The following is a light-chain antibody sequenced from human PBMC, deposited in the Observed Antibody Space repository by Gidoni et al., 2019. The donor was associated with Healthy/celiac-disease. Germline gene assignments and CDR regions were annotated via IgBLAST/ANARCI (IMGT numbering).Light chain of an antibody. V-gene: IGKV3-20*01. CDR3: QQYGSSPQT. Sequence: EIALTESPGTLSLSPGERATLSCRSSQSVSSSYLAWYQQKPGQAPRLLIYGASSRATGIPDRFSGSGSGTDFTLTISRLEPEDFAVYYCQQYGSSPQTFGPGTKVDIK. CDR1: QSVSSSY. J-gene: IGKJ3*01. CDR2: GAS.